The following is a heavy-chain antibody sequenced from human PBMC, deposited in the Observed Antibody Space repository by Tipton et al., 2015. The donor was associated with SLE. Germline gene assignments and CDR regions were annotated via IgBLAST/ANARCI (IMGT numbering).Heavy chain of an antibody. J-gene: IGHJ4*02. CDR1: GGSFSGYY. Sequence: TLSLTCAVYGGSFSGYYWSWLRPPPRTGLGWLGETNHSGSTNYNPSLKSRVTISVDTSKNQFSLKLSSVTAADTAVYYCARWGRSSGWYGYWGQGTLVTVSS. CDR3: ARWGRSSGWYGY. D-gene: IGHD6-19*01. CDR2: TNHSGST. V-gene: IGHV4-34*01.